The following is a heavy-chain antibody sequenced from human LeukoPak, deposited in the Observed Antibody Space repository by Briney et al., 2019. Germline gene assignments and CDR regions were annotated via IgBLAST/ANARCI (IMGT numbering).Heavy chain of an antibody. CDR3: AKPMAVAGRGWYGLDV. V-gene: IGHV3-30*18. D-gene: IGHD6-19*01. CDR2: ISYDGSEK. Sequence: PGGSLRLSCAASGFIFNTFAMNWVRQAPGKGLEWVALISYDGSEKYYTDSVKGRFTVSRDNSKNTVFLQLNNLRAEDTAVFYCAKPMAVAGRGWYGLDVWGQGTTVTVSS. J-gene: IGHJ6*02. CDR1: GFIFNTFA.